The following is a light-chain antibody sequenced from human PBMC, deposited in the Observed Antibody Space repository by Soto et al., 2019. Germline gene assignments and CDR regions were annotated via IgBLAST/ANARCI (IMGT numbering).Light chain of an antibody. CDR1: QTISGT. CDR3: QQSDNLPWT. J-gene: IGKJ1*01. Sequence: EIVMTLSPATLSVSTGGRATLSCRASQTISGTLAWYQQKPGQAPRLLIHGASTRAPGFPARFSGSGSGTDFTLTISSLQSEDFAVYYCQQSDNLPWTFCQGTKVDIK. CDR2: GAS. V-gene: IGKV3-15*01.